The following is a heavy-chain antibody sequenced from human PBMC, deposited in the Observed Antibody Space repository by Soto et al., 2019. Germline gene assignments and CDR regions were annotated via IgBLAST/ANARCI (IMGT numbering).Heavy chain of an antibody. CDR2: IYYSGST. D-gene: IGHD2-15*01. CDR3: ARDAGGPYDH. Sequence: SETLSLTSTVSGAPITINYWSWIRQAPGKGLEWIGYIYYSGSTTYNPSLKSRVTMSADTSKDQFSLKLNSVTAADTAVYYCARDAGGPYDHWVPGILVTVSS. V-gene: IGHV4-59*01. J-gene: IGHJ4*01. CDR1: GAPITINY.